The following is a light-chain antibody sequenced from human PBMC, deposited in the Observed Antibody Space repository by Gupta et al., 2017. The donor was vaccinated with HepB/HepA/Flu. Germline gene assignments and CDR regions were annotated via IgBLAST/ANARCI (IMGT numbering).Light chain of an antibody. Sequence: IVVTQSPDSLPVSLGERATINCKSSQSVFYSSTNKNYLAWYQQKPGQPPTLLIYWASSRESGVPDRFSGSGSGTDFTLTINSLQAEDVAVYYCQQYYSAPYTFGQGTKLDIK. V-gene: IGKV4-1*01. CDR2: WAS. CDR1: QSVFYSSTNKNY. J-gene: IGKJ2*01. CDR3: QQYYSAPYT.